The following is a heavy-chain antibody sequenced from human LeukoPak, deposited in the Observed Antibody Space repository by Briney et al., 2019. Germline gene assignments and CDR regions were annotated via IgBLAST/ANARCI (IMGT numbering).Heavy chain of an antibody. V-gene: IGHV1-69*13. D-gene: IGHD1-26*01. CDR3: ARGGPKWELLLYYYYGMDV. CDR2: IIPIFGTA. Sequence: SVKVSCKASGGTLSSYAISWVRQAPGQGLEWMGGIIPIFGTANYAQKFQGRVTITADESTSTAYMELSSLRSEDTAVYYCARGGPKWELLLYYYYGMDVWGQGTTVTVSS. CDR1: GGTLSSYA. J-gene: IGHJ6*02.